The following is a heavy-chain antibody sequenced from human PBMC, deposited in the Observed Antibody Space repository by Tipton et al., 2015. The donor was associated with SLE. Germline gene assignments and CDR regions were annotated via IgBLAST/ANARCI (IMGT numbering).Heavy chain of an antibody. V-gene: IGHV3-30*14. D-gene: IGHD1-1*01. CDR2: ISYDGSNK. Sequence: QLVQSGGGVVQPGRSLRLSCAASGFSFSSYAMHWVRQAPGKGLEWVAVISYDGSNKYYADSVKGRFTISRENAKNSLYLQMNNLRAGDTAVYYCVRDSGTVDFDIWGQGTMVTVSS. J-gene: IGHJ3*02. CDR1: GFSFSSYA. CDR3: VRDSGTVDFDI.